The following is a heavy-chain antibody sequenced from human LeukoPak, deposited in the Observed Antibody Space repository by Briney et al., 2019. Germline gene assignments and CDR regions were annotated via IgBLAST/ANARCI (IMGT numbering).Heavy chain of an antibody. CDR2: IYTSGST. CDR1: GGSISSGSYY. J-gene: IGHJ5*02. Sequence: PSETLSLTCTVSGGSISSGSYYWSWIRQPAGKGLEWIGRIYTSGSTNYNPSLKSRVTISVDTSKNQFSLKLSSVTAADTAVYYCARGKVGAVIKGDWFDPWGQGTLVTVSS. CDR3: ARGKVGAVIKGDWFDP. D-gene: IGHD1-26*01. V-gene: IGHV4-61*02.